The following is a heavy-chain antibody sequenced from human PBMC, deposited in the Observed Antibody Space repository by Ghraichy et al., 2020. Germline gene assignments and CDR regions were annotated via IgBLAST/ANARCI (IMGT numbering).Heavy chain of an antibody. V-gene: IGHV3-11*01. Sequence: GGSLRLSCAASGFTFSDYYMSWIRQAPGKGLEWVSYISSSGSTIYYADSVKGRFTISRDNAKNSLSLQMNSLRAEDTAVYYCARGAAAGSRDYYYYYGMDVWGQGTTVTVSS. CDR1: GFTFSDYY. D-gene: IGHD6-13*01. J-gene: IGHJ6*02. CDR2: ISSSGSTI. CDR3: ARGAAAGSRDYYYYYGMDV.